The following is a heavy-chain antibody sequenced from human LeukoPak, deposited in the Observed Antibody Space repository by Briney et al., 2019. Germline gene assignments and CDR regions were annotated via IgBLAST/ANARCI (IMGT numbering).Heavy chain of an antibody. Sequence: SETLSLTCTVSGGSISSYYWSWIRQPPGKGLEWIGYIYYSGSTNYNPSLKSRVTISVDTSKNQFSLKLSSVTAADTAVYYCARGGPGGASGQWLVLFDSWAQGTMVTVSS. V-gene: IGHV4-59*01. D-gene: IGHD6-19*01. J-gene: IGHJ3*02. CDR1: GGSISSYY. CDR2: IYYSGST. CDR3: ARGGPGGASGQWLVLFDS.